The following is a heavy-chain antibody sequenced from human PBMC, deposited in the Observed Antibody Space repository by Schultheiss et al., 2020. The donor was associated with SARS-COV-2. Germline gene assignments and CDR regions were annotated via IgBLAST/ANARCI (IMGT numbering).Heavy chain of an antibody. J-gene: IGHJ3*02. D-gene: IGHD4-17*01. CDR3: ARHRTMTTSYDAFDI. CDR1: GGSFSGYY. CDR2: INHSGST. Sequence: SETLSLTCAVYGGSFSGYYWSWIRQPPGKGLEWIGEINHSGSTYYNPSLKSRVTISVDTSENQSSLKLSSVTAADTAVYYCARHRTMTTSYDAFDIWGQGTMVTVSS. V-gene: IGHV4-34*01.